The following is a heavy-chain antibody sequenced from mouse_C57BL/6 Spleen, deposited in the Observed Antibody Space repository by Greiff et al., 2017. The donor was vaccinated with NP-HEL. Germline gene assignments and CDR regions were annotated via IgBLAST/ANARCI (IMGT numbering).Heavy chain of an antibody. Sequence: VQLQQSGPVLVKPGASVKMSCKASGYTFTDYYMNWVKQSHGKSLEWIGVINPYNGGTSYNQKFKGKATLTVDKSSSTAYMELNSLTSEDSAVYYCARGVPWFAYWGQGTLVTVSA. V-gene: IGHV1-19*01. CDR1: GYTFTDYY. CDR2: INPYNGGT. J-gene: IGHJ3*01. CDR3: ARGVPWFAY. D-gene: IGHD2-14*01.